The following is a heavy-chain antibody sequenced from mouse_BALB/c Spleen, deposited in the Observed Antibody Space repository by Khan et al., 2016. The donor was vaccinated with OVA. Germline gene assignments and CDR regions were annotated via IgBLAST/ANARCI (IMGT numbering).Heavy chain of an antibody. D-gene: IGHD1-1*01. J-gene: IGHJ2*01. CDR3: ARENYYAYYFAY. CDR2: ISYSGGT. Sequence: EVKLMESGPGLVKPSQSLSLTCTVTGYSITSGYAWNWIRQFPGNKLEWMGYISYSGGTSYNPSLKSRISITRDTSKNQFFLQLNSGTTEDKATFYCARENYYAYYFAYWGQGTPLTVSP. V-gene: IGHV3-2*02. CDR1: GYSITSGYA.